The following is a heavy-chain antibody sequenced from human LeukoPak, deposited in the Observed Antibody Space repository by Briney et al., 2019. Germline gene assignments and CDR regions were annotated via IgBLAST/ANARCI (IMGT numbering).Heavy chain of an antibody. D-gene: IGHD6-13*01. CDR1: GDSISSYY. V-gene: IGHV4-59*08. CDR2: IYYSGST. CDR3: ARPQSGSLFYFDY. Sequence: SETLSLTCTVSGDSISSYYWSWIRQPPGKGLEWIGYIYYSGSTNYNPSLKSRVTISVDTSKNQFSLKLSSVTAADTAVYYCARPQSGSLFYFDYWGQGTLVTVSS. J-gene: IGHJ4*02.